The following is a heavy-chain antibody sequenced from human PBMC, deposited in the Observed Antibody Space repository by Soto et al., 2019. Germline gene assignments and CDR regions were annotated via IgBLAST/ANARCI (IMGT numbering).Heavy chain of an antibody. Sequence: PGGSLRLSCAASGFTFSSYGMHWVRQAPGKGLEWVAVIWYDGSNKYYADSMKGRFTISRDNSKNTLYLQMNSLRAEDTAVYFCARFSSSWYGRIDYWGQGTLVTVSS. J-gene: IGHJ4*02. V-gene: IGHV3-33*01. D-gene: IGHD6-13*01. CDR2: IWYDGSNK. CDR1: GFTFSSYG. CDR3: ARFSSSWYGRIDY.